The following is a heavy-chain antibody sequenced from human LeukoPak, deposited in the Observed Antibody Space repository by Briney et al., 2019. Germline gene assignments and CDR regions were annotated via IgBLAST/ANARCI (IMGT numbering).Heavy chain of an antibody. V-gene: IGHV4-59*12. CDR1: GGSISSYY. D-gene: IGHD3-10*01. CDR3: ASDSLGDWFDP. J-gene: IGHJ5*02. Sequence: SETLSLTCTVSGGSISSYYWSWIRQPPGKGLEWIGYIYYSGSTNYNPSLKSRVTMSVDTSKNQFSLKLSSVTAADTAVYYCASDSLGDWFDPWGQGTLVTVSS. CDR2: IYYSGST.